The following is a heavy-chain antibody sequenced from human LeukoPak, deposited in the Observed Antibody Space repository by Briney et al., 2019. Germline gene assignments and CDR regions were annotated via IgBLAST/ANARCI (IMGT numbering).Heavy chain of an antibody. Sequence: PGGSLRLSCAASGFTFSTYAMSWVRQAPGKGLVWLSRVNSDGNITTYADSVRGRFTISRDNAKNTLYLQMNSLRAEDTAVYYCARRGLVPAFDIWGQGTMVSVTS. D-gene: IGHD3-10*02. CDR1: GFTFSTYA. V-gene: IGHV3-74*01. CDR3: ARRGLVPAFDI. J-gene: IGHJ3*02. CDR2: VNSDGNIT.